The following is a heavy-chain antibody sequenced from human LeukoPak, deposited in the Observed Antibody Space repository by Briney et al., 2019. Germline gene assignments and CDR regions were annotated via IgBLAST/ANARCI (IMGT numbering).Heavy chain of an antibody. Sequence: PGGSLRLSCAVSGLNFKFYAMSWVRQAPGKGLEWVSGISGRGDSADYADSVKGRFTISRDNSKNTLYLRLNSPRVEDTATYYCVKDRYCPEVTCFGGGFEYWGQGTLVVVSS. V-gene: IGHV3-23*01. CDR2: ISGRGDSA. CDR1: GLNFKFYA. CDR3: VKDRYCPEVTCFGGGFEY. J-gene: IGHJ4*02. D-gene: IGHD2-8*02.